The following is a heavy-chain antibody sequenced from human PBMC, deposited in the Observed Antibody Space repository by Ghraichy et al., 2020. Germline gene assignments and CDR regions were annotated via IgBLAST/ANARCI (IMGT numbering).Heavy chain of an antibody. V-gene: IGHV1-18*01. J-gene: IGHJ5*02. CDR1: GYSLTSYG. Sequence: ASVKVSCKASGYSLTSYGISWVRQAPGQGLEWMGWISAYNGNTNYAQKFQGRVTMTTDASTRTAYMELRSLRFDDTAVYYCARATGFDPWGQGTLVTVSS. CDR3: ARATGFDP. CDR2: ISAYNGNT.